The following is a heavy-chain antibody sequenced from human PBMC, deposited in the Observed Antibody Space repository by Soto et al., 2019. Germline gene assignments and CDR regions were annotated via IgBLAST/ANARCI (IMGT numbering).Heavy chain of an antibody. CDR2: IYYSGST. J-gene: IGHJ4*02. Sequence: QVQLQESGPGLVKPSQTLSLTCTVSGGSISSGGYYWSWIRQHPGKGLEWIGYIYYSGSTYYNPALKSRFNISVDTSKTQFSLKLSSVTAADTAVYYCATTIAAAGTPFDYWGQGTLVTVSS. CDR3: ATTIAAAGTPFDY. V-gene: IGHV4-31*03. CDR1: GGSISSGGYY. D-gene: IGHD6-13*01.